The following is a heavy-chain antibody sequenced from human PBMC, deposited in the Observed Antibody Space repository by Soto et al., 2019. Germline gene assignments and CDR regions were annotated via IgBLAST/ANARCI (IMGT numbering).Heavy chain of an antibody. D-gene: IGHD3-22*01. V-gene: IGHV1-18*01. CDR3: AREGYYDSSVDQYGMDV. Sequence: QVQLVQSGAEVKKPGASVKVSCKASGYTFTSYGISWVRQAPGQGLEWMGWISAYNGNTNYAQKLQGRVTMTTDTSTSTAYMELRSLRSDYTAVYYCAREGYYDSSVDQYGMDVWCQGTTGTVSS. J-gene: IGHJ6*02. CDR1: GYTFTSYG. CDR2: ISAYNGNT.